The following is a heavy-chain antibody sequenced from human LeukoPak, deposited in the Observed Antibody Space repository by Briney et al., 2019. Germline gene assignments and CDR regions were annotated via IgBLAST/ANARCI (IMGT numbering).Heavy chain of an antibody. Sequence: ASVKVSCKASGYTFTGYYMHWVRQAPGQGLEWMGWINPNSGGTNYAQKFQGRVTMTRDTSISTAYMEVSRLRYDDTAVYYCASGVVIKTTFDNWGQGTLVTVSS. CDR1: GYTFTGYY. V-gene: IGHV1-2*02. J-gene: IGHJ4*02. CDR3: ASGVVIKTTFDN. CDR2: INPNSGGT. D-gene: IGHD3-3*01.